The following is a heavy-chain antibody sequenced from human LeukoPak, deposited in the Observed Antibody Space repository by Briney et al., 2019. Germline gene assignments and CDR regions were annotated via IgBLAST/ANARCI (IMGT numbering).Heavy chain of an antibody. CDR1: GGSISSSSYY. J-gene: IGHJ6*03. Sequence: TSETLSLTCTVSGGSISSSSYYWGWIRQPPGKGLEWIGSIYYSGSTYYNPTLNSRVTISVDTSKKQFSLKLSSVTAADTAVYYCARRRTTHYYYYYMDVWGKGTTVTVSS. D-gene: IGHD4-17*01. V-gene: IGHV4-39*01. CDR2: IYYSGST. CDR3: ARRRTTHYYYYYMDV.